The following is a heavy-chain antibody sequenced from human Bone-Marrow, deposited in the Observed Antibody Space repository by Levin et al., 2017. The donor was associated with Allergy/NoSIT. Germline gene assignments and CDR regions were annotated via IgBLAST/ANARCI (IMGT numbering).Heavy chain of an antibody. CDR1: GGTFSSDS. CDR2: ILPIVDSP. Sequence: GASVKVSCKASGGTFSSDSIYWVRQAPGQGLEWMGEILPIVDSPSYAQRFQGRVTITADKSTTTAYMELSGLKSEDTAIYYCARAPDYGDYARVWGQGTMVTVSS. J-gene: IGHJ3*01. CDR3: ARAPDYGDYARV. V-gene: IGHV1-69*06. D-gene: IGHD4-17*01.